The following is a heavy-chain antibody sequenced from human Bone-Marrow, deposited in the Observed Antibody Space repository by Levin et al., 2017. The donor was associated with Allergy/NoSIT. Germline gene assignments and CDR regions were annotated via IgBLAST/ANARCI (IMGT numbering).Heavy chain of an antibody. CDR1: GFTFSSYE. V-gene: IGHV3-48*03. D-gene: IGHD3-10*01. CDR2: ISDRGSTI. Sequence: GESLKISCAASGFTFSSYELSWVRQAPGKGLEWVSYISDRGSTIYYADSVKGRFTISRDNAKNSVFLQMNSLRDDDTGVYYCARALGSSRVPGYWGQGTLVTVSS. CDR3: ARALGSSRVPGY. J-gene: IGHJ4*02.